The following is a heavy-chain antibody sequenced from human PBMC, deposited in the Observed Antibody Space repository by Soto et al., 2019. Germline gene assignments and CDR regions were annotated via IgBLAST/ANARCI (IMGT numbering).Heavy chain of an antibody. CDR3: AKDSSGYAEFDY. D-gene: IGHD3-22*01. J-gene: IGHJ4*02. CDR1: GFTFSNYA. CDR2: ISRSGSGT. Sequence: GALRLSCAASGFTFSNYAMTWVRQAPGKGLEWVAAISRSGSGTYYADSVKGRFTISRDNSQSTVYLQMDSLRVEDTALYYCAKDSSGYAEFDYWGQGSLVTVSS. V-gene: IGHV3-23*01.